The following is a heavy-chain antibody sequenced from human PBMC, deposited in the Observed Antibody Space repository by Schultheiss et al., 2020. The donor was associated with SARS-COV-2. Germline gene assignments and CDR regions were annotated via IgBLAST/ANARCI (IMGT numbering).Heavy chain of an antibody. CDR3: AKDGIAVAGMRGLCYFDY. Sequence: GGSLRLSCAASGFTFDDYAMHWVRQAPGKGLEWVSGISWNSGSIGYADSVKGRFTISRDNAKNPLYLQMNCLRAEDTALYYCAKDGIAVAGMRGLCYFDYWGQGTLVTVAS. D-gene: IGHD6-19*01. J-gene: IGHJ4*02. CDR1: GFTFDDYA. V-gene: IGHV3-9*01. CDR2: ISWNSGSI.